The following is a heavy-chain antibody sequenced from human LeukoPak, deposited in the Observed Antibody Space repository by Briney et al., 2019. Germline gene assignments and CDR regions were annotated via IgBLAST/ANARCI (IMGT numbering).Heavy chain of an antibody. CDR2: INWNGGST. CDR1: GFTFDDHG. D-gene: IGHD5-18*01. Sequence: PGGSLRLSWAASGFTFDDHGMNWVRQAPGKGLEWVSGINWNGGSTFYADSVKGRFTISRDNAKNALYLQMNSLTVEDTALYHCARDRSYGSFDFWGQGTLVTVSS. V-gene: IGHV3-20*01. CDR3: ARDRSYGSFDF. J-gene: IGHJ4*02.